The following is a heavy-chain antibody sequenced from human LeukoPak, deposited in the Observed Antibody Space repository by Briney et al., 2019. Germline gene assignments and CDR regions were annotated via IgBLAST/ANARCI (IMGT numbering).Heavy chain of an antibody. J-gene: IGHJ3*02. Sequence: SETLSLTSTVAGGSISSGDYCWSWIRQPLWKGLELIGYIYYSGSTYYNPSLKSPVTISVDTSKNQFSLKLSSVTAADTAVYYCARDPAVAGTIDAFDIWGQGTMVTVSS. CDR1: GGSISSGDYC. D-gene: IGHD6-19*01. CDR2: IYYSGST. V-gene: IGHV4-30-4*08. CDR3: ARDPAVAGTIDAFDI.